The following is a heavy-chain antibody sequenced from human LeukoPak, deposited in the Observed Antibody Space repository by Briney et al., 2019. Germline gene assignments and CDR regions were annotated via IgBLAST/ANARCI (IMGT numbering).Heavy chain of an antibody. CDR3: ARGEYDLLTGVYDTYGIDV. J-gene: IGHJ6*02. CDR2: ISYDGSYK. Sequence: PGGSLRLSCVASGFIFSSYALHWVRQAPGKGLEWVAVISYDGSYKYYADSVKGRFTISRDNSKNTLFLQMNSLRPEDTAVYYCARGEYDLLTGVYDTYGIDVWGQGTTVTVSS. D-gene: IGHD3-9*01. CDR1: GFIFSSYA. V-gene: IGHV3-30-3*01.